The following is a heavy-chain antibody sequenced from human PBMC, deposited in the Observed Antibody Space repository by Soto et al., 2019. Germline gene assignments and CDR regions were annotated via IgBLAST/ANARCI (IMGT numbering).Heavy chain of an antibody. CDR1: GFTFSSYG. J-gene: IGHJ4*02. CDR2: ISYDGSNK. D-gene: IGHD3-10*01. Sequence: QVQLVESGGGVVQPGRSLRLSCAASGFTFSSYGMHWVRQAPGKGLEWVAVISYDGSNKYYADSVKGRFTISRDNSKNTLYLQMNSLRAEDTAEYYCASGKRFWGQGTLVTVSS. CDR3: ASGKRF. V-gene: IGHV3-30*03.